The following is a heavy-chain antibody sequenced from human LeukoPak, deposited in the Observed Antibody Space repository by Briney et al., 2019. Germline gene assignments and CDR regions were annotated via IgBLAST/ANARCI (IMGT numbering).Heavy chain of an antibody. Sequence: ASVKVSCKASGYTFTSYYMHWVRQAPGQGLECMGIINPSGGSTSYAQKFQGRVTMTRDTSTSTVYMELSSLRSEDTAVYYCARDNSRVEDYGSGSYPDYWGQGTLVTVSS. CDR3: ARDNSRVEDYGSGSYPDY. J-gene: IGHJ4*02. V-gene: IGHV1-46*01. CDR2: INPSGGST. D-gene: IGHD3-10*01. CDR1: GYTFTSYY.